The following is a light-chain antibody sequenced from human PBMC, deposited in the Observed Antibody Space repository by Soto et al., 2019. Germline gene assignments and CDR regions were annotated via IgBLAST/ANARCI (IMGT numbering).Light chain of an antibody. CDR2: GAS. Sequence: EIVLTQSPGTLSLSPGERATFSCRASQSVSSRFLAWYQQKPGQAPRLLMYGASSRATGIPDRFSGTGSGTDVTLTISRLEPEDFTVYYCQQHGSSPPLTFGGGTKVEIK. J-gene: IGKJ4*01. V-gene: IGKV3-20*01. CDR1: QSVSSRF. CDR3: QQHGSSPPLT.